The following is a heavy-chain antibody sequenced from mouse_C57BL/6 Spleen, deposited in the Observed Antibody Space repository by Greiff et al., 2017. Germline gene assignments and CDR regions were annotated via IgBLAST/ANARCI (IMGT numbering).Heavy chain of an antibody. CDR3: ARSGTGYFDY. D-gene: IGHD3-1*01. J-gene: IGHJ2*01. CDR1: GYTFTSYW. CDR2: IHPTSGST. V-gene: IGHV1-64*01. Sequence: QVQLQQPGAELVKPGASVKLSCKASGYTFTSYWLHWVKQRPGQGLEWIGMIHPTSGSTNYNEKFKSKATLTVDKSTSTAYMQRSSLTSEDSAVYYCARSGTGYFDYWGQGTTLTVSS.